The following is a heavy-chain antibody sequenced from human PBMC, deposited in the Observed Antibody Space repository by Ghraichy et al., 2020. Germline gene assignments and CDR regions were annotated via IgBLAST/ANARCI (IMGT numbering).Heavy chain of an antibody. J-gene: IGHJ4*02. V-gene: IGHV4-34*01. Sequence: SETLSLTCEVYGGAFSGYYCSWLRQPPGKGLEWIGEINHSGSSNYNPSLKSRLTISVDTSKNQFSLKLSSVTAADTAVYYCARVPVVRGVIIRHFDYWGQGTMVTVAS. CDR1: GGAFSGYY. CDR3: ARVPVVRGVIIRHFDY. CDR2: INHSGSS. D-gene: IGHD3-10*01.